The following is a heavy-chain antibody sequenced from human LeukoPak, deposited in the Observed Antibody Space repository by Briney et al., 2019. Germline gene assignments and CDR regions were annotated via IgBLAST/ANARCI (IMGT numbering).Heavy chain of an antibody. D-gene: IGHD6-13*01. V-gene: IGHV1-46*01. CDR3: ARDGVAAAGTFHFDY. CDR1: GYTFTSYY. Sequence: ASVKVSCKASGYTFTSYYMHWVRQAPGQGLEWMGIINPSGGSTSYAQKFQGRVTMTRDMSTSTVYMELSSLRSEDTAVYYCARDGVAAAGTFHFDYWGQGTLVTVSS. J-gene: IGHJ4*02. CDR2: INPSGGST.